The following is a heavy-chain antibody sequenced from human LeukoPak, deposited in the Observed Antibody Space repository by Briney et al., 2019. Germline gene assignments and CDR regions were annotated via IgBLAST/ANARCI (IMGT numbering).Heavy chain of an antibody. CDR1: GGSISSGGYY. D-gene: IGHD7-27*01. J-gene: IGHJ4*02. CDR3: ARGSINWGVDY. Sequence: SETLSLTCTVSGGSISSGGYYWSWIRQHPGKGLEWIGYIYYSGSTYYNPSLKSRVTISVDTSKNQFSPKLSSVTAADTAVYYCARGSINWGVDYWGQGTLVTVSS. CDR2: IYYSGST. V-gene: IGHV4-31*03.